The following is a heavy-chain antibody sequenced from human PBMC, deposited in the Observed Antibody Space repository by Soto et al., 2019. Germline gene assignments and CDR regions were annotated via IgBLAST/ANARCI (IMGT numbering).Heavy chain of an antibody. J-gene: IGHJ5*02. CDR2: VHYTGST. D-gene: IGHD1-1*01. V-gene: IGHV4-39*01. Sequence: QLQLQESGPRLVRPSETLSLTCTVSGASINTDNYWGWVRQTPGKGLEWIGGVHYTGSTYYSSTLKSRVTISMDTSKNQLSLNLRSVTAADTAMYYCVKHELWSVRLTWGQGTLVTVSS. CDR3: VKHELWSVRLT. CDR1: GASINTDNY.